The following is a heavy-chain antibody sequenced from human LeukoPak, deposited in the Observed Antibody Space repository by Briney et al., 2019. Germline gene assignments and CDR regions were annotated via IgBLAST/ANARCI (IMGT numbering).Heavy chain of an antibody. CDR1: GDSISSSPYY. Sequence: SETLSLTCTVSGDSISSSPYYWSWIRQPPGKGLEWIGYIYYSGSTNYNPSLKSRVTISVDTSKNQFSLKLSSVTAADTAVYYCAREPDSSGYYQPFDYWGQGTLVTVSS. J-gene: IGHJ4*02. CDR3: AREPDSSGYYQPFDY. CDR2: IYYSGST. V-gene: IGHV4-61*01. D-gene: IGHD3-22*01.